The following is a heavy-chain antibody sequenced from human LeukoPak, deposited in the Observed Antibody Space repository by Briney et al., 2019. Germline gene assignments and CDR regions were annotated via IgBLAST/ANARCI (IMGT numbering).Heavy chain of an antibody. D-gene: IGHD3-10*01. Sequence: ASVKVSCKASGGTFSSYAISWVRQAPGQGLEWMGRIIPILGIANYAQKFQGRVAITADKSTSTAYMELSSLRSEDTAVYYCARDLLLWFGELSGDSDYWGQGTLVTVSS. CDR2: IIPILGIA. CDR3: ARDLLLWFGELSGDSDY. J-gene: IGHJ4*02. CDR1: GGTFSSYA. V-gene: IGHV1-69*04.